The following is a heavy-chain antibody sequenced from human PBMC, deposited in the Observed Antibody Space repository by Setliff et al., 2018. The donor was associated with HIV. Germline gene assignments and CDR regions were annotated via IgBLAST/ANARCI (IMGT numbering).Heavy chain of an antibody. CDR2: INPNSGGT. D-gene: IGHD3-16*01. Sequence: ASVKVSCKASGYRFTDYYIHWVRQAPGQGLEWMGWINPNSGGTNYAQKVQGRVTMTTDTSTSTAYMELRSLGSDDTAVYYCARDDGGYNYEEAFDLWGQGTMVTVSS. CDR3: ARDDGGYNYEEAFDL. J-gene: IGHJ3*01. V-gene: IGHV1-2*02. CDR1: GYRFTDYY.